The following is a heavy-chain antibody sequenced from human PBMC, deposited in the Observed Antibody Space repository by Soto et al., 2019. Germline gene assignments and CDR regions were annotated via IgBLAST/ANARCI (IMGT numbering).Heavy chain of an antibody. CDR3: ARSRYFPYYFDY. CDR1: AGSISSYY. CDR2: IYYRGST. Sequence: SGTLSLTCTVAAGSISSYYWGWIPQPPGKGLEWIGYIYYRGSTNYNPSLKSRVTIPVDTSKNQFSLKLSSVTAADTAVYYCARSRYFPYYFDYWGQGTLVTVSS. J-gene: IGHJ4*02. D-gene: IGHD2-21*01. V-gene: IGHV4-59*01.